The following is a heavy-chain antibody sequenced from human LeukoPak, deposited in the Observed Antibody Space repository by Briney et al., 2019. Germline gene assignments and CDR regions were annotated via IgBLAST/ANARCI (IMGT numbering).Heavy chain of an antibody. CDR1: GYTFTGYY. CDR2: INPNSGGT. D-gene: IGHD6-19*01. Sequence: ASVKVSCKASGYTFTGYYMHWVRQAPGQGLEWMGWINPNSGGTNYAQKFQGRVTMTRDTSISTAYMELSRLRSDDTAVYYCARGDSSGWLSFGYWGQGTLVTVSS. V-gene: IGHV1-2*02. J-gene: IGHJ4*02. CDR3: ARGDSSGWLSFGY.